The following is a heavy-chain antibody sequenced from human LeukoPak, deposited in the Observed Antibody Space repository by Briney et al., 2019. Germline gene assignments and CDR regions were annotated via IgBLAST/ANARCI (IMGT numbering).Heavy chain of an antibody. CDR2: ISHTGTTI. V-gene: IGHV3-11*04. CDR1: GFTFNDYY. J-gene: IGHJ4*02. Sequence: PGGSPRLSCAASGFTFNDYYMSWIRQAPGKGLEWVSYISHTGTTIDYADSVKGRFTIPRDNAKTSLYLQMNSLKVEDTAVYYCARELRGGLRYYFDYWGQGILVTVSS. D-gene: IGHD3-10*01. CDR3: ARELRGGLRYYFDY.